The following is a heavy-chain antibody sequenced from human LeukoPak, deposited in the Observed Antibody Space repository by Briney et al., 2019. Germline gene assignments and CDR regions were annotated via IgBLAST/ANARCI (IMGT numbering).Heavy chain of an antibody. J-gene: IGHJ1*01. V-gene: IGHV3-7*01. CDR2: IRTDGSEK. CDR1: GFTFSSYS. D-gene: IGHD3-22*01. Sequence: GGSLRLSCAASGFTFSSYSMNWVRQAPGKGLQWVANIRTDGSEKYYVDSVKGRFTISRDNAKNSLYLQMNSLRAEDTAVYYCATYSSLNRREFQYWGQGTLLTVSS. CDR3: ATYSSLNRREFQY.